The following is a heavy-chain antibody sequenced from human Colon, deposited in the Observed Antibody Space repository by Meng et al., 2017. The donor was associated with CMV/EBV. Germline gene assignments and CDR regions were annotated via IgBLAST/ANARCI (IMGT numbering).Heavy chain of an antibody. CDR2: ISTTGSST. Sequence: GGSLRLSCAGSGFIFSNYAMTWVRQAPGKGLEWVSTISTTGSSTNYADSVKGRFTISRDNSKNTLYLQMNTLRAEDTAVYYCAKALGFQDWGNSHDPFDVWGQGTMVTVSS. D-gene: IGHD3/OR15-3a*01. CDR3: AKALGFQDWGNSHDPFDV. J-gene: IGHJ3*01. CDR1: GFIFSNYA. V-gene: IGHV3-23*01.